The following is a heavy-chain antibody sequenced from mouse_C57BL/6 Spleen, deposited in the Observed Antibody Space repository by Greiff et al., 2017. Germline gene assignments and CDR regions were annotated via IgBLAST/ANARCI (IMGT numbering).Heavy chain of an antibody. CDR2: IYPRSGNT. V-gene: IGHV1-81*01. J-gene: IGHJ2*01. D-gene: IGHD1-1*01. CDR3: ARRDDYYGRGDY. Sequence: QVQLQQSGAELARPGASVKLSCKASGYTFTSYGISWVKQRTGQGLEWIGEIYPRSGNTYYNEKFKGKATLTADKSSSTAYMELRSLTSEDSAVYFCARRDDYYGRGDYWGQGTTLTVSS. CDR1: GYTFTSYG.